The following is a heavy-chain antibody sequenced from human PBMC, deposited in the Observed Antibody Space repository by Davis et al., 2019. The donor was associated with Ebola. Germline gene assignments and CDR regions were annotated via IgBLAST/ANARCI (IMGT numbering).Heavy chain of an antibody. D-gene: IGHD2-2*01. CDR2: IRSKANSYAT. J-gene: IGHJ5*02. CDR3: ARDHTRGVVVPAATQTRVGWFDP. Sequence: GESLKISCAASGFTFSGSAMHWVRQASGKGLEWVGRIRSKANSYATAYAASVKGRFTISRDNAKNSLYLQMNSLRAEDTAVYYCARDHTRGVVVPAATQTRVGWFDPWGQGTLVTVSS. V-gene: IGHV3-73*01. CDR1: GFTFSGSA.